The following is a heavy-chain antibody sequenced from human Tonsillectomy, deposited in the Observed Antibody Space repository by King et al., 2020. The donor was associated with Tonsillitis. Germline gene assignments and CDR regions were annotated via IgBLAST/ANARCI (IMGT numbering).Heavy chain of an antibody. CDR2: INPHSGGT. CDR1: GYTFTGSY. V-gene: IGHV1-2*02. D-gene: IGHD6-13*01. J-gene: IGHJ3*02. CDR3: AREPYSSSWDDAFDI. Sequence: QLVQSGAEVKKPGASVKVSCKASGYTFTGSYMHWVRQAPGQGLEWIGWINPHSGGTNYAQKMQGRVTMTRDTSLSTASMELRRLRSDDTAVYSCAREPYSSSWDDAFDIWGQGTMVTVSS.